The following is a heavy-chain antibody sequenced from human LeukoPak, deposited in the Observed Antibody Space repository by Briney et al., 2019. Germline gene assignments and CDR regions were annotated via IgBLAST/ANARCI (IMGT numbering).Heavy chain of an antibody. Sequence: SETLSLTCTVSGGSISSSSYYWGWIRQPPGKGLEWIGSIYYSGSTYYNPSLKSRVTISVDTSKNQFSLKLSSVTAADTAVYYCARGLRLGDPTGGFDYWGQGTLVTVSS. D-gene: IGHD3-16*01. CDR2: IYYSGST. J-gene: IGHJ4*02. V-gene: IGHV4-39*07. CDR3: ARGLRLGDPTGGFDY. CDR1: GGSISSSSYY.